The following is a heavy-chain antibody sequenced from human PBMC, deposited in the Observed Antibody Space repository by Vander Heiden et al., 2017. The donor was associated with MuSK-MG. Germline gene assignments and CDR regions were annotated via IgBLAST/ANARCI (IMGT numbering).Heavy chain of an antibody. CDR2: INPSGST. CDR1: GGSFRGYF. J-gene: IGHJ3*02. V-gene: IGHV4-34*01. D-gene: IGHD2-21*02. CDR3: ARGRNCGGDCYDAFDI. Sequence: QLQLHQWGAGLLKPSETLSLTCAVYGGSFRGYFWSWIRQSPGKGLECIGRINPSGSTSYSPSLKSRVTISLDTSKNQFSLKLTFVTAADTAVYYCARGRNCGGDCYDAFDIWGQGTAVTVSS.